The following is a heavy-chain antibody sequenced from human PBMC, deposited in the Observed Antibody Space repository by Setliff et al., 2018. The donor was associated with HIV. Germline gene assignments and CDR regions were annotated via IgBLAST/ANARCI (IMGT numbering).Heavy chain of an antibody. CDR1: GFTFGDYA. V-gene: IGHV3-49*04. J-gene: IGHJ3*02. CDR2: IRSKAYGGTT. D-gene: IGHD3-3*01. CDR3: TRDHSPYNFWSGYYIDYGIEDAFDI. Sequence: GGSLRLSCTASGFTFGDYAMSWVRQAPGKGLEWVGFIRSKAYGGTTEYAASVKGRFTISRDDSKSIAYLQMNSLKTEDTAVYYCTRDHSPYNFWSGYYIDYGIEDAFDIWGQGTMVTVSS.